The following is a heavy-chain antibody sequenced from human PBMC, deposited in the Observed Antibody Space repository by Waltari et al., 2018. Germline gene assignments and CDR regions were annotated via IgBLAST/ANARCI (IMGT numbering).Heavy chain of an antibody. D-gene: IGHD4-17*01. V-gene: IGHV3-66*01. CDR1: GFTFSSYW. CDR3: ARDPSAYGDYDFDI. Sequence: EVQLVESGGGLVQPGGSLRLSCAASGFTFSSYWMHWVRQAPGKGLEWVAVIYSGGSTYYADSVKGRFTISRDNSKNTLYLQMNSLRAEDTAVYYCARDPSAYGDYDFDIWGQGTMVTVSS. J-gene: IGHJ3*02. CDR2: IYSGGST.